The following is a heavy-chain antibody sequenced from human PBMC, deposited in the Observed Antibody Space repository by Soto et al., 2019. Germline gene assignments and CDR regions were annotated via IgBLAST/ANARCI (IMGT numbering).Heavy chain of an antibody. CDR2: IYYSGST. V-gene: IGHV4-59*01. Sequence: SSETLSLTCTVSGGSISSYYWSWIRQPPGKGLEWIGYIYYSGSTNYNPSLKSRVTISVDTSKNQFSLKLSSVTAADTAVYYCARVDSGYDSSNDYYFDYWGQGTLVTVSS. CDR3: ARVDSGYDSSNDYYFDY. CDR1: GGSISSYY. J-gene: IGHJ4*02. D-gene: IGHD5-12*01.